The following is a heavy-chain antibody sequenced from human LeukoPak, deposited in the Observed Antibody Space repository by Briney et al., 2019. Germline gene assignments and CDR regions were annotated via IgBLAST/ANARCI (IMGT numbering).Heavy chain of an antibody. Sequence: VKVSCKASGGTFSSYAISWVRQAPGQGLEWMGRIIPILGIANYAQKFQGRVTITADKSTSTAYMELSSLRSEDTAVYYCASVKDDFWSGYSDYWGQGTLVTVSS. CDR2: IIPILGIA. D-gene: IGHD3-3*01. J-gene: IGHJ4*02. V-gene: IGHV1-69*04. CDR1: GGTFSSYA. CDR3: ASVKDDFWSGYSDY.